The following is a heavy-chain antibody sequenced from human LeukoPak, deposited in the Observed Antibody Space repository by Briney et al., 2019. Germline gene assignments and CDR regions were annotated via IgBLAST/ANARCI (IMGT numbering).Heavy chain of an antibody. V-gene: IGHV3-23*01. CDR2: ITGSDSNT. D-gene: IGHD3-16*01. Sequence: PGGSLRLSCAASGFTFSSYDMSWVRQAPGKGLEWVSIITGSDSNTYYADSVKGRFTISRDSSKNTLFLQMNSLRAEDTAVYYCARDQGGFDPWGQGTLVTVSS. J-gene: IGHJ5*02. CDR3: ARDQGGFDP. CDR1: GFTFSSYD.